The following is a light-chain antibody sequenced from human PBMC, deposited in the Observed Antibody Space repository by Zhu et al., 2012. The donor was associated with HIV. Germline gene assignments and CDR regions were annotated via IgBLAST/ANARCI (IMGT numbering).Light chain of an antibody. CDR1: QSISSSF. CDR3: QQRTDWPIT. V-gene: IGKV3D-20*02. Sequence: EIVLTQSPGTLSLSPGVRATLSCRASQSISSSFLAWYQQKPGQTPRLLIYGASSRATGIPDRFSGSGSGTDFTLTISSLEPEDFAVYYCQQRTDWPITFGQGTRLDIK. J-gene: IGKJ5*01. CDR2: GAS.